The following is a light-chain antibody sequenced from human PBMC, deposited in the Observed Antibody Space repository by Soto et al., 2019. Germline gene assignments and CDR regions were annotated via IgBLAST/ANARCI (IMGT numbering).Light chain of an antibody. Sequence: AIRMTQSPSSFSASTGDRVTITCRASQGISSYLAWYQQKPGKAPKLLIYAASTLQSGVPSRFSGSGSGTDFTLTISGLQSEDFASYCCQQYYSYPWTFGQGTKVEIK. J-gene: IGKJ1*01. V-gene: IGKV1-8*01. CDR2: AAS. CDR1: QGISSY. CDR3: QQYYSYPWT.